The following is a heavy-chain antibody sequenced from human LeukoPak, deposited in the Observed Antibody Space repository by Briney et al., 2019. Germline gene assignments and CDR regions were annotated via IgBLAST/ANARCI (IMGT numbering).Heavy chain of an antibody. Sequence: GGSLRLSCAASGFTFSSYAMSWVRQAPGKGLEWVSAISGSGGSTYYADSVKGRFTISRDNSKNTLYLQMNSLRAEDTAVYYCARDRVVVITTREAYYYMDVWGKGTTVTVSS. CDR2: ISGSGGST. D-gene: IGHD3-22*01. V-gene: IGHV3-23*01. CDR1: GFTFSSYA. J-gene: IGHJ6*03. CDR3: ARDRVVVITTREAYYYMDV.